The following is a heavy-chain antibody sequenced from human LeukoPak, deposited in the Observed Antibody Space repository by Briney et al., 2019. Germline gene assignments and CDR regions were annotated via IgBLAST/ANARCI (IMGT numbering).Heavy chain of an antibody. J-gene: IGHJ1*01. D-gene: IGHD3-22*01. CDR2: ISSNGGST. CDR1: GFTFSSYA. CDR3: ARNYYDSSGYYVDFHF. Sequence: GGSLRLSCSASGFTFSSYAMHWVRQAPGKGLEYVSAISSNGGSTYYADSVKGRFTISRDNSKNTLYLQMSSLRAEDTAVYYCARNYYDSSGYYVDFHFWGQGTLVTVSS. V-gene: IGHV3-64D*09.